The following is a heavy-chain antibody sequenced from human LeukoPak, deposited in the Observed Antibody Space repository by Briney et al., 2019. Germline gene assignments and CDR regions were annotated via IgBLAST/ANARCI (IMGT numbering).Heavy chain of an antibody. Sequence: SETLSLNCTVSGDSINSLDLWSWVRQPPGKGLEWIGEMYLSGTTHSNPSVKSRVTISIDKSKNQFFLNLSSVTAADTAVYYCAGLVGRYSSGLYYYYFDYWGQGTLVTVSS. CDR1: GDSINSLDL. D-gene: IGHD3-22*01. V-gene: IGHV4-4*02. J-gene: IGHJ4*02. CDR2: MYLSGTT. CDR3: AGLVGRYSSGLYYYYFDY.